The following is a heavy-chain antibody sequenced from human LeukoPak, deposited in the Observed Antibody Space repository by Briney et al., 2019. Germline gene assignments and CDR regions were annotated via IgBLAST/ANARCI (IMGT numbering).Heavy chain of an antibody. CDR2: IKQDGSEK. CDR3: ARREWFPEDFYYMDV. Sequence: GGSLRLSCAASGFTLSSYWMSWVRQAPRKGREWVANIKQDGSEKYYVDSVKGRFTISRDNAKNSLYLQMNSLRAEDTAVYYCARREWFPEDFYYMDVWGKGTTVTVSS. D-gene: IGHD3-3*01. J-gene: IGHJ6*03. CDR1: GFTLSSYW. V-gene: IGHV3-7*01.